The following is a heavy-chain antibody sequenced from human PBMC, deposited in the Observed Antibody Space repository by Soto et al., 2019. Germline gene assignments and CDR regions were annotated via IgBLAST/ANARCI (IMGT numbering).Heavy chain of an antibody. CDR2: IWYDGSNK. Sequence: GGSLRLSCAASGFTFSSYGMHWVRQAPGKGLEWVAVIWYDGSNKYYADSVKGRFTISRDNSKNTLYLQMNSLRAEDTAVYYCARDACGGDCYWGRNYYGMDVWGQGPTVTVSS. D-gene: IGHD2-21*02. CDR1: GFTFSSYG. V-gene: IGHV3-33*01. J-gene: IGHJ6*02. CDR3: ARDACGGDCYWGRNYYGMDV.